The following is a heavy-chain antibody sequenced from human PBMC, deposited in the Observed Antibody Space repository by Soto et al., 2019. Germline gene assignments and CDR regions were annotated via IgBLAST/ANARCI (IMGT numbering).Heavy chain of an antibody. CDR1: GYTFTSYG. CDR2: ISAYNGNT. V-gene: IGHV1-18*01. CDR3: ARWFNDILTGYYYYGMDV. Sequence: QVQLVESGAEVKKPGASVKVSCKASGYTFTSYGISWVRQAPGQGLEWMGWISAYNGNTNYAQKLQGRVTMTTDTSTSTAYMELRSLRSDDTAVYYCARWFNDILTGYYYYGMDVWGQGTTVTVSS. D-gene: IGHD3-9*01. J-gene: IGHJ6*02.